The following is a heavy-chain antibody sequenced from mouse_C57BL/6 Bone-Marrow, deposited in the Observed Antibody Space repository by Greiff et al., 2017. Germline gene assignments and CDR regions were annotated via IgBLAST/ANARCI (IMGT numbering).Heavy chain of an antibody. CDR1: GYTFTSYG. Sequence: QVQLKESGAELARPGASVKLSCKASGYTFTSYGISWVKQRTGQGLEWIGEIYPRSGNTYYNEKFKGKATLTADKSSSTAYMELRSLTSEDSAVYFCAAYDHDYGSSYPSDYWGQGTTLTVSS. CDR2: IYPRSGNT. J-gene: IGHJ2*01. D-gene: IGHD1-1*01. V-gene: IGHV1-81*01. CDR3: AAYDHDYGSSYPSDY.